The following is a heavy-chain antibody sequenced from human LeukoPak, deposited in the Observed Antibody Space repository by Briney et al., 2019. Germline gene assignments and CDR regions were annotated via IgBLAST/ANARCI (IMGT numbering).Heavy chain of an antibody. CDR1: GFPFRNFA. CDR2: ISDSGDRT. V-gene: IGHV3-23*01. Sequence: GGSLRLSCAASGFPFRNFAMSWVRRAPGKGLEWVSAISDSGDRTNYIDSVKGRFTISRDNSKNTLYLQISSLRAEDTAIYYCTNRGLGYWYMDVWGKGTTVTVSS. J-gene: IGHJ6*03. D-gene: IGHD2-15*01. CDR3: TNRGLGYWYMDV.